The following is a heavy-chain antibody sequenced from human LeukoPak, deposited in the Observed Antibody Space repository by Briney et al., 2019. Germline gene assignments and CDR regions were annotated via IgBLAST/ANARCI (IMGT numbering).Heavy chain of an antibody. CDR3: ARGYSFYYDFWSGYSTWYYFDY. Sequence: PSETLSLTCAVYGGSFSGYYWSWIRQPPGKGLEWIGEINHSGSTNYNPSLKSRVTISVDTSKNQFSLKLSSVTAADTAVYYCARGYSFYYDFWSGYSTWYYFDYWGQGTLVTVSS. V-gene: IGHV4-34*01. CDR1: GGSFSGYY. CDR2: INHSGST. J-gene: IGHJ4*02. D-gene: IGHD3-3*01.